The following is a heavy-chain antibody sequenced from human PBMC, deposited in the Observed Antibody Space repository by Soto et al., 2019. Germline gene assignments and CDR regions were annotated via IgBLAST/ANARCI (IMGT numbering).Heavy chain of an antibody. J-gene: IGHJ6*02. Sequence: GXSVKVSCKASGGTFSSYAIRLVRQAPGQGLEWMGGIIPIFGTANYAQKFQVRVTITADESTSTAYMELSSLRSEDTAVYYCARSIAALSDYYYYGMDVWGQGTTVTVSS. V-gene: IGHV1-69*13. CDR1: GGTFSSYA. D-gene: IGHD6-6*01. CDR3: ARSIAALSDYYYYGMDV. CDR2: IIPIFGTA.